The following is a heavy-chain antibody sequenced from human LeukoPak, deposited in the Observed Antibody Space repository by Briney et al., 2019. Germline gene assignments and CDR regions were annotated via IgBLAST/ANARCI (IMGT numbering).Heavy chain of an antibody. D-gene: IGHD4-11*01. CDR2: MSSSGYS. J-gene: IGHJ4*02. V-gene: IGHV4-39*07. CDR1: GGSIGSTTNF. CDR3: ARVKRPTTVTYYFDY. Sequence: SETLSLTYTVSGGSIGSTTNFWGWLRQPPGKGPEWIGDMSSSGYSHYTPSLKSRVSISIDTSKNQFSLSLTSVTAADTALYYCARVKRPTTVTYYFDYWGQGTLVTVSS.